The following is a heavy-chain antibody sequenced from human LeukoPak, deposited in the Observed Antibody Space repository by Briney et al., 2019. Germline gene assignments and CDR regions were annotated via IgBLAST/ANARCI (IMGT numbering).Heavy chain of an antibody. Sequence: GGSLRLSCAASGFTFSSYSMNWVRQAPGKGLEWVSSISSSSSYIYYADSVKGRFTISRDNAKNSLYLQMNSLRAEDTAVYYYARTTTVVTRAFDYWGQGTLVTVSS. CDR3: ARTTTVVTRAFDY. CDR2: ISSSSSYI. D-gene: IGHD4-23*01. CDR1: GFTFSSYS. J-gene: IGHJ4*02. V-gene: IGHV3-21*01.